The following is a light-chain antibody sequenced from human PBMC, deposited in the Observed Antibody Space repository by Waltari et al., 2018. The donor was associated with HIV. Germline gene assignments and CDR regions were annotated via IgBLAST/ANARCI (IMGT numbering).Light chain of an antibody. Sequence: EIVMTQSPATLSVSPGERATLSCRASQSVSSNLAWYQQKPGQAPRLLIYSASTRATGVPTRFSGSVSGTEFTLTISSLQSEDFAIYYCQQYNNWPPWTFGQGTKVDIK. V-gene: IGKV3-15*01. CDR1: QSVSSN. CDR2: SAS. CDR3: QQYNNWPPWT. J-gene: IGKJ1*01.